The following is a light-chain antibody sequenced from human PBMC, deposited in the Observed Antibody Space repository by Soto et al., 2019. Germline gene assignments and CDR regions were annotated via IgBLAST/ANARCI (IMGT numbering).Light chain of an antibody. CDR2: DVS. CDR3: SSYTSSSTLLYV. Sequence: QSVLTQPASVSGSPGQSITISCTGTSSDVGGYNYVSWYQQHPGKAPKLMIYDVSNRPSGVSNRFSGSKSGNTASLTISGLQAEDEAEYYCSSYTSSSTLLYVFGTGTMVTVL. V-gene: IGLV2-14*01. CDR1: SSDVGGYNY. J-gene: IGLJ1*01.